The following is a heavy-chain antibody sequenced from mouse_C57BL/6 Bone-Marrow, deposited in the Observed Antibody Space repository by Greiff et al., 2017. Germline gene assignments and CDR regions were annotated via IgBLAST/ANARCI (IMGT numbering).Heavy chain of an antibody. D-gene: IGHD1-1*01. V-gene: IGHV5-6*01. J-gene: IGHJ1*03. CDR2: ISSGGSYT. Sequence: EVQRVESGGDLVKPGGSLKLSCAASGFTFSSYGMSWVRQTPDKRLEWVATISSGGSYTYYPDGVKGRFTISRDIAKNTLYLQMSSLKSEDTAMYYCARHGDYYGSSYWYFDVWGTGTTVTVSS. CDR1: GFTFSSYG. CDR3: ARHGDYYGSSYWYFDV.